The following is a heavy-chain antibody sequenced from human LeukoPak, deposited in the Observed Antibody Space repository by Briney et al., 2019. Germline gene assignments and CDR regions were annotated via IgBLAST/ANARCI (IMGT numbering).Heavy chain of an antibody. V-gene: IGHV3-7*01. CDR2: INQDGSEK. CDR1: GFTFSSYW. CDR3: ARGVTTGVDAFDI. Sequence: GGSLRLSCAASGFTFSSYWMTWVRQAPGKGLEWVANINQDGSEKYYVDSMKGRFTISRDNAKNSLYLEMYSLRAEDTAVYYCARGVTTGVDAFDIWGQGTMVSASS. D-gene: IGHD4-17*01. J-gene: IGHJ3*02.